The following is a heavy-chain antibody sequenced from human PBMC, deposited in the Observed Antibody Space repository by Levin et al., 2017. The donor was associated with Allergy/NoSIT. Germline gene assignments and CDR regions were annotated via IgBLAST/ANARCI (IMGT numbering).Heavy chain of an antibody. V-gene: IGHV1-69*06. CDR3: ARSTVGEWLFPYYYYGMDV. J-gene: IGHJ6*02. CDR2: IIPIFGTA. D-gene: IGHD3-3*01. CDR1: GGTFSSYA. Sequence: GASVKVSCKASGGTFSSYAISWVRQAPGQGLEWMGGIIPIFGTANYAQKFQGRVTITADKSTSTAYMELSSLRSEDTAVYYCARSTVGEWLFPYYYYGMDVWGQGTTVTVSS.